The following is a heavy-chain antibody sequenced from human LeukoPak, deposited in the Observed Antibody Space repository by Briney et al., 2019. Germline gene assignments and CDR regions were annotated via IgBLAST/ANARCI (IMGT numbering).Heavy chain of an antibody. Sequence: PGGSLRLSCAASGFTFSSYAMSWVRQAPGKGLEWVSGINWNGGSTGYADSVKGRFTISRDNSKNTLYLQMNSLRAEDTAVYYCARAGYYDLYGLDVWGQGTTVTVSS. CDR1: GFTFSSYA. CDR3: ARAGYYDLYGLDV. D-gene: IGHD3-22*01. J-gene: IGHJ6*02. CDR2: INWNGGST. V-gene: IGHV3-20*04.